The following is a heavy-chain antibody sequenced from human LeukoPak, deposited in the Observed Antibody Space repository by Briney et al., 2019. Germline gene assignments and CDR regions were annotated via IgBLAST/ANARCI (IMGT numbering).Heavy chain of an antibody. V-gene: IGHV1-69*13. CDR2: IIPIFGTA. CDR3: ARDGDCSGGSCYSFDY. D-gene: IGHD2-15*01. Sequence: SVRVSCKASGGTFSSYAISWVRQAPGQGLEWMGGIIPIFGTANYAQKFQGRVTITADESTSTAYMELSSLRSEDTAVYYCARDGDCSGGSCYSFDYWGQGTLVTVSS. J-gene: IGHJ4*02. CDR1: GGTFSSYA.